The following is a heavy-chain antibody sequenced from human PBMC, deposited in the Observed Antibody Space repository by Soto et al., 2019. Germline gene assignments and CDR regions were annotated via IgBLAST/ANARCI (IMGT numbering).Heavy chain of an antibody. V-gene: IGHV3-15*07. Sequence: PGGSLRLSCAASGFTFSNAWINWVRQAPGKGLEWVGRVKSKTHGGITDYAEPVKGRFAISRDDSNNMVYLQMNSLKIEDTAVFYFTTDSYSTIIIVRFDYWGHGTLVTVSS. CDR3: TTDSYSTIIIVRFDY. CDR2: VKSKTHGGIT. J-gene: IGHJ4*01. CDR1: GFTFSNAW. D-gene: IGHD3-22*01.